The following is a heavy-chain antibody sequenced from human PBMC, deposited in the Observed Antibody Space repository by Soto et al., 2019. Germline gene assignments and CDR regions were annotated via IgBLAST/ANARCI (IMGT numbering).Heavy chain of an antibody. V-gene: IGHV4-39*01. CDR2: IYYSGST. CDR1: CGSISSSSYY. Sequence: PSETLSLTCTVSCGSISSSSYYWGWIRQPPGKGLEWIGSIYYSGSTYYNPSLKSRVTISVDTSKNQFSLKLSSVTAADTAVYYCARHLGGSSLGFLRPWGQGTLVTSPQ. CDR3: ARHLGGSSLGFLRP. D-gene: IGHD3-16*01. J-gene: IGHJ5*02.